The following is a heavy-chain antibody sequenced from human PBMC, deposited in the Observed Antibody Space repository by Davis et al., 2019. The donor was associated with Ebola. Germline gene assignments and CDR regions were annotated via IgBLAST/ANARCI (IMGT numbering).Heavy chain of an antibody. V-gene: IGHV3-11*01. J-gene: IGHJ6*02. Sequence: GESLKLSCAASGFTFSDYYMRWVRQAPGKGLEWVSYISSRGSTIYYADSVKGRFTISRDNAKNPLYLKMNSLRSEDTAVYYCASRSLLRPDYYYGMDIWGQGTTVTVSS. CDR2: ISSRGSTI. CDR3: ASRSLLRPDYYYGMDI. D-gene: IGHD2-21*01. CDR1: GFTFSDYY.